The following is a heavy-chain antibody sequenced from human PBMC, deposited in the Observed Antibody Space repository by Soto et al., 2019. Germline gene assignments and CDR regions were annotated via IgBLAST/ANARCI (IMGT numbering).Heavy chain of an antibody. Sequence: QLQLQESGPGLVKPSETLSLTCTVSGGSISSSSYYWGWIRQPPGKGLEWIGSIYYSGSTYYNPSLKRRGTMAVDPSKNHFSLKLSSGTAADTAAYYCASLNRIAAAGRRRAFDIWGQGTMVTVSS. CDR3: ASLNRIAAAGRRRAFDI. CDR1: GGSISSSSYY. CDR2: IYYSGST. D-gene: IGHD6-13*01. V-gene: IGHV4-39*02. J-gene: IGHJ3*02.